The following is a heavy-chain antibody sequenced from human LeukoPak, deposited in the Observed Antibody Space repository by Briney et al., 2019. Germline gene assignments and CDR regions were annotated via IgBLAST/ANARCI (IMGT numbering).Heavy chain of an antibody. CDR3: ARCEVVAAAGLNFDY. CDR1: GGTFSSYA. CDR2: IIPILGIA. J-gene: IGHJ4*02. Sequence: ASVKVSCEASGGTFSSYAISWVRQAPGQGLEWMGRIIPILGIANYAQKFQGRVTITADKSASTAYMELSSLRSEDTAVYYCARCEVVAAAGLNFDYWGQGTLVTVSS. D-gene: IGHD6-13*01. V-gene: IGHV1-69*04.